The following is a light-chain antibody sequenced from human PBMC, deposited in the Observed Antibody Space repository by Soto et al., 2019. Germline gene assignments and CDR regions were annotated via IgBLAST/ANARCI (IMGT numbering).Light chain of an antibody. CDR1: SSNIVSGYD. CDR3: QSYDSSLSGSGV. CDR2: GNS. J-gene: IGLJ1*01. V-gene: IGLV1-40*01. Sequence: QSVLTQPPSVSGAPGQRVTISCTGSSSNIVSGYDVHWYQQLPGTAPKLLIYGNSNRPSGVPDLFSGSKSGTSASLAITVLQAEDEADYYCQSYDSSLSGSGVFGTGTKVTVL.